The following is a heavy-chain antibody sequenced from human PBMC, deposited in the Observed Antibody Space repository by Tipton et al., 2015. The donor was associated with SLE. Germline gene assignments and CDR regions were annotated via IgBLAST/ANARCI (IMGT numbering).Heavy chain of an antibody. CDR3: ARPGGYGTWYFDL. CDR2: IYYSGST. V-gene: IGHV4-59*08. D-gene: IGHD5-12*01. CDR1: GGSISSYY. J-gene: IGHJ2*01. Sequence: TLSLTCTVSGGSISSYYWSWIRQPPGKGLEWIGYIYYSGSTNYNPSLKSRVTISVDTSKNQFSLKLSSVTAADTAVYYCARPGGYGTWYFDLCGRGTLVTVAS.